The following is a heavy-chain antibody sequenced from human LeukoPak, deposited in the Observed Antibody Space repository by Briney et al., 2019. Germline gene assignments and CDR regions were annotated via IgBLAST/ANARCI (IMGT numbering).Heavy chain of an antibody. J-gene: IGHJ3*02. Sequence: GESLKISCKGSGYSSTSYWIGWVRQMPGKGLEWMGIIYPGDSDTRYSPSFQGQVTISADKSISTAYLQWSSLKASDTAMYYCASSIYYGSGSYADAFDIWGQGTMVTVSS. CDR1: GYSSTSYW. V-gene: IGHV5-51*01. CDR3: ASSIYYGSGSYADAFDI. D-gene: IGHD3-10*01. CDR2: IYPGDSDT.